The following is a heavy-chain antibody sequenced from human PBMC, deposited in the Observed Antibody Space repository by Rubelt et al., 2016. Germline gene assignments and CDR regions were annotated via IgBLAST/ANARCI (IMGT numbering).Heavy chain of an antibody. D-gene: IGHD2-8*01. CDR3: ARAQRIRLLMVYAPTFDY. Sequence: QVQLVQSGAEVKKPGASVKVSCKASGYTFTSYAMHWVRQAPGQRREWMGWINAGNGNTKYSQKFQGRVTITRDTSASTAYMELSSLRSEATAVYYCARAQRIRLLMVYAPTFDYWGQGTLVTVSS. V-gene: IGHV1-3*01. J-gene: IGHJ4*02. CDR1: GYTFTSYA. CDR2: INAGNGNT.